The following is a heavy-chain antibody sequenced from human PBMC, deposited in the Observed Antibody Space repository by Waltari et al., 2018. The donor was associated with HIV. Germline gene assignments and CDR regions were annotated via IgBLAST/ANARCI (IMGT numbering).Heavy chain of an antibody. CDR1: GGSISSSSYY. Sequence: QLQLQESGPGLVKPSETLSLTCTVSGGSISSSSYYWGWIRQPPGTGLEWIGSIYYSGSPSYNPSLKSRVTISVDTSKNQFSLKLSSVTAADTAVYYCARAPGALVYGVTFGGVIVEYYFDYWGQGTLVTVSS. D-gene: IGHD3-16*02. CDR3: ARAPGALVYGVTFGGVIVEYYFDY. J-gene: IGHJ4*02. CDR2: IYYSGSP. V-gene: IGHV4-39*01.